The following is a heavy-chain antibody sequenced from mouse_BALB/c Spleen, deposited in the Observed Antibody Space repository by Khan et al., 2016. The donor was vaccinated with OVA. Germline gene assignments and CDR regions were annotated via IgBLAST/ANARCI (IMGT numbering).Heavy chain of an antibody. Sequence: EVQVVESGGDLVKPGGSLKLSCAASGFTFSSYSMSWVRQTPDKRLEWVATISSVGDYTYYPDSVKGRFTISRDNAKNTLYLQMSSLKSEDTAMYYCASHLTGSFAYWGQGTLVTVSA. D-gene: IGHD4-1*01. J-gene: IGHJ3*01. CDR3: ASHLTGSFAY. CDR1: GFTFSSYS. CDR2: ISSVGDYT. V-gene: IGHV5-6*01.